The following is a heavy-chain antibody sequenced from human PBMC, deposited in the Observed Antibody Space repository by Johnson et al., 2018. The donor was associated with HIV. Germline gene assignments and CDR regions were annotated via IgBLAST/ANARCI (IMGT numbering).Heavy chain of an antibody. J-gene: IGHJ3*02. D-gene: IGHD3-10*01. Sequence: VQLVESGGGLVQPGGSLRLSCAASGFTVSSNYMSWVRQAPGKGLEWVSVIYSGGSTYYADSVKGRFTISRDNSKNTLYLQMNSLRPEDTALYYCTRATYNLVWFGRIGEGAFDIWGQGTMVTVSS. CDR2: IYSGGST. V-gene: IGHV3-66*01. CDR1: GFTVSSNY. CDR3: TRATYNLVWFGRIGEGAFDI.